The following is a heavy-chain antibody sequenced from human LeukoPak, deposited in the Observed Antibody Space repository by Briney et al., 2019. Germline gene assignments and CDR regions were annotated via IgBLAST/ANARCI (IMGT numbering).Heavy chain of an antibody. CDR3: ARGGRGEAAGFDY. J-gene: IGHJ4*02. D-gene: IGHD6-13*01. Sequence: SETLSLTCTVSGGSISSSSYYWGWIRQPPGKGLEWIGSIYYSGSTYYNPSLKSRVTISVDTSKNQFSLRLSSVTAADTALYYCARGGRGEAAGFDYWGQGTLVTVSS. CDR1: GGSISSSSYY. V-gene: IGHV4-39*07. CDR2: IYYSGST.